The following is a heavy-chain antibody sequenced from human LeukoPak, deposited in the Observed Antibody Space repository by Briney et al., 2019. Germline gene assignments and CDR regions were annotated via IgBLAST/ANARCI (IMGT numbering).Heavy chain of an antibody. J-gene: IGHJ6*02. CDR3: ARQKWEQQGRDYYFNGLDV. V-gene: IGHV4-4*02. CDR2: IYLYGTT. CDR1: IGSISSSKW. Sequence: PSETLSLTCSVSIGSISSSKWWSWVRQSPVKGLEWIGEIYLYGTTNYNPSFASRVTMSVDRSRNQFSLKLTSVTAADTAVYYCARQKWEQQGRDYYFNGLDVWGPGTTVIVSS. D-gene: IGHD1/OR15-1a*01.